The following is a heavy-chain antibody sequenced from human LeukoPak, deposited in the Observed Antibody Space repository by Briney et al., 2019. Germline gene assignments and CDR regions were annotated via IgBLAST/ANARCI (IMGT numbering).Heavy chain of an antibody. CDR1: GYSFTSYW. V-gene: IGHV5-51*01. CDR2: IYPGDSDT. J-gene: IGHJ5*02. D-gene: IGHD2-2*01. Sequence: GESLKISCNGSGYSFTSYWIGWVRQMPGKGLEWMGIIYPGDSDTRYSPSFQGQVTISADKSISTAYLQWSSLKASDTAMYYCARRVVVVPAAAAWFDPWGQGTLVTVSS. CDR3: ARRVVVVPAAAAWFDP.